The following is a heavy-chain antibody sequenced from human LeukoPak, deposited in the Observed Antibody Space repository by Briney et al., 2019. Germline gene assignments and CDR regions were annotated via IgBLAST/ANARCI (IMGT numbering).Heavy chain of an antibody. Sequence: SETQSLTCTVSGGSISSYYWSWIRQPPGKGLEWIGYIYYSGSTNYNPSLKSRVTISVDTSKNQFSLKLSSVTAADTAVYYCARVGGVRYFDYWGQGTLVTVSS. CDR2: IYYSGST. V-gene: IGHV4-59*01. J-gene: IGHJ4*02. CDR1: GGSISSYY. D-gene: IGHD3-16*01. CDR3: ARVGGVRYFDY.